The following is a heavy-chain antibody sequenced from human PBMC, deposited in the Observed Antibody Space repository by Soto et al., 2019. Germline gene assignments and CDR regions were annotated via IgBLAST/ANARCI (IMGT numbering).Heavy chain of an antibody. CDR3: ARAPGSIAAAGIEY. V-gene: IGHV1-8*01. J-gene: IGHJ4*02. CDR2: MNPNSGNT. Sequence: QVQLVQSGAEVKKPGASVKVSCKASGYTFTSYDINWVRQATGQGLEWMGWMNPNSGNTGYAQKFQGRVTKTRNTSISTAYIELSSLRSEDTAVYYCARAPGSIAAAGIEYWGQGTLVTVSS. D-gene: IGHD6-13*01. CDR1: GYTFTSYD.